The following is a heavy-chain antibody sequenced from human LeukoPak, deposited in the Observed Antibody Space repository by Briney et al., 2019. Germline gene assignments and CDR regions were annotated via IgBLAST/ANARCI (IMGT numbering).Heavy chain of an antibody. J-gene: IGHJ3*02. V-gene: IGHV4-4*07. Sequence: PSETLSLTYTVSGGSISSFYWSWIRQPAGKGLEWIGRIYTSGSTNYNPSLKSRVTMSVDTSKNQFSLKLSSVTAADTAVYYCARDRRWELRDAFDIWGQGTMVTVSS. D-gene: IGHD1-26*01. CDR1: GGSISSFY. CDR3: ARDRRWELRDAFDI. CDR2: IYTSGST.